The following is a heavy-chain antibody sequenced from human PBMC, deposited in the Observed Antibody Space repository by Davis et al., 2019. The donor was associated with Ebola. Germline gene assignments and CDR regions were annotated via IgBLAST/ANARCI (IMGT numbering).Heavy chain of an antibody. V-gene: IGHV3-74*01. CDR2: INSDGSTT. D-gene: IGHD5-12*01. CDR3: ARVGSGNYYRWFDP. CDR1: GSNYDIAW. Sequence: PGGSLRLSCVVSGSNYDIAWVSWVRQAPGKGLVWVSRINSDGSTTTYADSVKGRFTISRDNAKNTVYLQMNSLRADDTGVYYCARVGSGNYYRWFDPWGQGTLVTVSS. J-gene: IGHJ5*02.